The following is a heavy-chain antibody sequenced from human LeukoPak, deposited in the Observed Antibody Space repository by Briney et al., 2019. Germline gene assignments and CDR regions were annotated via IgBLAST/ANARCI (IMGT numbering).Heavy chain of an antibody. J-gene: IGHJ4*02. V-gene: IGHV1-18*01. CDR2: ISAYNGNT. Sequence: ASVKVSCKASGYTFTSYGISWVRQAPGQGLEWMGRISAYNGNTNYAQKLQGRVTMTTDTSTSTAYMELRSLRSDDTAVYYCARWEHCGGDCYSLDYWGQGTLVTVSS. CDR1: GYTFTSYG. D-gene: IGHD2-21*02. CDR3: ARWEHCGGDCYSLDY.